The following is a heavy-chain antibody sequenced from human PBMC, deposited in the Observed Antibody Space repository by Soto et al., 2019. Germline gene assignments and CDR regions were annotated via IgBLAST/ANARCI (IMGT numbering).Heavy chain of an antibody. J-gene: IGHJ4*02. CDR3: ARDRGRYYDFWSGLYYFDY. Sequence: RRLSCAASGFTFSSYAMHWVRQAPGKGLEWVAVISYDGSNKYYADSVKGRFTISRDNSKNTLYLQMNSLRAEDTAVYYCARDRGRYYDFWSGLYYFDYWGQGTLVTVSS. CDR1: GFTFSSYA. D-gene: IGHD3-3*01. V-gene: IGHV3-30-3*01. CDR2: ISYDGSNK.